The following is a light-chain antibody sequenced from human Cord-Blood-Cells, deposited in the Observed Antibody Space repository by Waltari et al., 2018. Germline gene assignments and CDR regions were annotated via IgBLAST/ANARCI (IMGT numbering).Light chain of an antibody. CDR1: QSISSY. CDR2: AAS. Sequence: DIQMTQSPSSLSPSVVDRVTITCRASQSISSYLNWYQQKPGKAPKLLIYAASSLQSGVPSRFSGSGSGTDFTLTISSLQPEDFATYYCQQSYSTPYTFGQGTKLEIK. CDR3: QQSYSTPYT. V-gene: IGKV1-39*01. J-gene: IGKJ2*01.